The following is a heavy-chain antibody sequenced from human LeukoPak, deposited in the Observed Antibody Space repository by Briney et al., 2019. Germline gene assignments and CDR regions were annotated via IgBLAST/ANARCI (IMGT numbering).Heavy chain of an antibody. CDR1: GGSISSGGYY. D-gene: IGHD6-13*01. J-gene: IGHJ4*02. V-gene: IGHV4-31*03. CDR3: ARGVKAAAGPFDY. CDR2: IYYSGST. Sequence: SETLSLTCTVSGGSISSGGYYWSWIRQHPGKGLEWIGYIYYSGSTYYNPSLKSRVTISVDTSKNQFSLKLSSVTAADTAVYYCARGVKAAAGPFDYWGQGTLVTVSS.